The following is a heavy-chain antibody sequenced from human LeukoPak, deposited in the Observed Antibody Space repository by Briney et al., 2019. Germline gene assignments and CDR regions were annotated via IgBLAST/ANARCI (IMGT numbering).Heavy chain of an antibody. CDR2: NNGDGSTT. CDR3: ARDPRNVGLAP. V-gene: IGHV3-74*01. CDR1: GFSLSGYW. J-gene: IGHJ5*02. Sequence: GGSLRLSCVASGFSLSGYWMYWVRQAPGKGLMYISRNNGDGSTTNYAGVVKGRFTMSRDSVKNTLYLQMNSLRVEDTAVYYCARDPRNVGLAPWGQGTLVTVSS. D-gene: IGHD2-15*01.